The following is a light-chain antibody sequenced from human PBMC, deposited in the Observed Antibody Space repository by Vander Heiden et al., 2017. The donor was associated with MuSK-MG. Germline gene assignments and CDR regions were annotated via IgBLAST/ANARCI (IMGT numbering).Light chain of an antibody. Sequence: SYSLTQPPSVSVSPGQTATITCSGDAVRKQYADWYQQKPGQAPVLVIYKDSERPSGIPERFSGSSSGTTVTLTISGVQAEDEADYYCQSADSSGTPVVFGGGTKLTVL. CDR2: KDS. J-gene: IGLJ2*01. CDR3: QSADSSGTPVV. V-gene: IGLV3-25*03. CDR1: AVRKQY.